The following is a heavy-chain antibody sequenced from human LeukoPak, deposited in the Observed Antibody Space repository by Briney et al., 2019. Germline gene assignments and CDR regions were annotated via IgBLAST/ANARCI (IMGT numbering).Heavy chain of an antibody. J-gene: IGHJ4*02. Sequence: SETLSLTCTVSGGSLSRNYWSWIRQPPGKGLEWIGCRYENGGTNYNPSLKSRVTMSVDTSKNQFFLKLTSVTAADTAVYFCARDSGSYSFASWGQGTLVTVSS. V-gene: IGHV4-59*01. CDR3: ARDSGSYSFAS. D-gene: IGHD1-26*01. CDR1: GGSLSRNY. CDR2: RYENGGT.